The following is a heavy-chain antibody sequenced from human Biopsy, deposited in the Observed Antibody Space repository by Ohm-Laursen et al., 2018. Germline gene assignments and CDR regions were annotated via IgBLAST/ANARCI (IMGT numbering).Heavy chain of an antibody. D-gene: IGHD3-22*01. CDR3: ARDRGYYSDRTVPGYFDL. Sequence: GTLSLTCTVSGDSISSYYWSWIRQPPGKGLQWIGYVYYTGSTDYNPSLQSRVTISVDTSKNHFSLRLRSVTPADTAIYYCARDRGYYSDRTVPGYFDLWGRGTLDTVSS. CDR1: GDSISSYY. CDR2: VYYTGST. J-gene: IGHJ2*01. V-gene: IGHV4-59*01.